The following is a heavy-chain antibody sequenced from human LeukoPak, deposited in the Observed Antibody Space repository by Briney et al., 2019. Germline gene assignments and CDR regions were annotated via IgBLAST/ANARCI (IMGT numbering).Heavy chain of an antibody. Sequence: ASVKVSCKASGYTFTNYGINWVRQAPGQGLEWMGWISAYSGNTNYAQKLQGRVTMTTDTSTSTAYMELRSLSSDDTAVYYCARYYDSTGYYYFDYWGQGTLVTVSS. J-gene: IGHJ4*02. CDR3: ARYYDSTGYYYFDY. D-gene: IGHD3-22*01. V-gene: IGHV1-18*01. CDR2: ISAYSGNT. CDR1: GYTFTNYG.